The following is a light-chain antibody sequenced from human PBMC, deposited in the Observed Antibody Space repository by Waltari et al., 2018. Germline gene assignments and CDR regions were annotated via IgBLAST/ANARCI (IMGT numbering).Light chain of an antibody. V-gene: IGLV1-40*01. CDR2: EDT. Sequence: QSALTPPPSVSGAPGHRVPISCPGGSHTTRAGYDVHWYLQLPGTAPKLLIYEDTNRPAGVPDRFSGSKSGTSASLDITGLQAEDEADYYCHSYDTTLRGGVFGGGTKLTVL. J-gene: IGLJ3*02. CDR3: HSYDTTLRGGV. CDR1: SHTTRAGYD.